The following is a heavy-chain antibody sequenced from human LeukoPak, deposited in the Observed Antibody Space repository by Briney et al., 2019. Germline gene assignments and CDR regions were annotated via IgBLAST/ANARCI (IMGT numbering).Heavy chain of an antibody. D-gene: IGHD4-17*01. J-gene: IGHJ6*02. V-gene: IGHV1-2*02. Sequence: ASVKVSCKASGYTFTGYYMHWVRQAPGQGLEWMGWINPNSGGTNYAQKFQGRVTMTRDTSISTAYMELSGLRSDDTAVYYCARHHDYGDYVSYYYGMDVWGQGTTVTVS. CDR2: INPNSGGT. CDR1: GYTFTGYY. CDR3: ARHHDYGDYVSYYYGMDV.